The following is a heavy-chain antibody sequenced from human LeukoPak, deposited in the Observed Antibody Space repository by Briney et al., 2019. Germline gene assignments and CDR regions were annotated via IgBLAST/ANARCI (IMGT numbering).Heavy chain of an antibody. CDR1: GYSITSYW. V-gene: IGHV5-10-1*01. J-gene: IGHJ4*02. CDR3: ARLADHPLHFDR. D-gene: IGHD6-25*01. CDR2: IIPSDSYT. Sequence: GESLKISCRGTGYSITSYWPSWVRQIPGKGLEWMGRIIPSDSYTNYSPSFQGHVTMSADKSINTAYLQWSSLKASDTAMYYCARLADHPLHFDRWGQGTLVTVSS.